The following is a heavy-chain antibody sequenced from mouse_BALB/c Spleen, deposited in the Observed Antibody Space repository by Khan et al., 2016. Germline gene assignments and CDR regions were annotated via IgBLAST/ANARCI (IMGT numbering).Heavy chain of an antibody. CDR1: GYTFTNSG. J-gene: IGHJ1*01. CDR2: INTYTGEP. D-gene: IGHD2-2*01. Sequence: QIQLVQSGPELKKPGETVKISCKASGYTFTNSGMNWVKQAPGKGLKWVGWINTYTGEPTYADDFKGRFAFSMETSASNAYLQINNLKNEDMTTYFCARGAMVTTGWYFDVWGAGTTVTVSS. CDR3: ARGAMVTTGWYFDV. V-gene: IGHV9-1*02.